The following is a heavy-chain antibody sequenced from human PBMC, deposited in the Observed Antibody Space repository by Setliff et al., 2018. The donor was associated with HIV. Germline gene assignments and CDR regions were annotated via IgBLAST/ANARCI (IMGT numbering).Heavy chain of an antibody. CDR1: GFMFGVDW. J-gene: IGHJ4*02. V-gene: IGHV3-7*01. Sequence: GESLTISCAASGFMFGVDWMSWVRQTPGKGLEWVASVTPDGGDKYYANSMRGRFTISRDNGKNAVYLQMNSLTAEDTALYYCVRDLARVIAHWGQGTLVTVSS. CDR3: VRDLARVIAH. CDR2: VTPDGGDK. D-gene: IGHD2-21*01.